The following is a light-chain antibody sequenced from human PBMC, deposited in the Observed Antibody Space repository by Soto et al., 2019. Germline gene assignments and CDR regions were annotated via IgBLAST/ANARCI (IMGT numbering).Light chain of an antibody. J-gene: IGLJ2*01. CDR2: GNS. V-gene: IGLV1-40*01. Sequence: QSVLTQPPSVSGAPGQRVTISCTGSSSNIGAGYDVHWYQQLPGTAPKLLIYGNSNRPSGAPDRFSGSKSGTSAALAITGLQAEDEADYLCQTYDTSLSVVVFGGGTKVTVL. CDR3: QTYDTSLSVVV. CDR1: SSNIGAGYD.